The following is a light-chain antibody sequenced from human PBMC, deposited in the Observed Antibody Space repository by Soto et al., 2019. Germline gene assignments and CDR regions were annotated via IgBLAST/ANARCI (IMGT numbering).Light chain of an antibody. CDR3: QQYGHPLHT. Sequence: EIVLTQSPGTLYLSPGDRATLSCRASQSVNIYFAWYQQKPGQAPRLLIFNTSRRATGIPDRFSGSGSGTDFTLMISRLEPEDFAMYYCQQYGHPLHTFGQGTKLDIK. V-gene: IGKV3-20*01. J-gene: IGKJ2*01. CDR2: NTS. CDR1: QSVNIY.